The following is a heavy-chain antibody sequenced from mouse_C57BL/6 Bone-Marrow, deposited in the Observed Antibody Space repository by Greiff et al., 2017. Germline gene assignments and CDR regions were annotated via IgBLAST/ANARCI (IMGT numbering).Heavy chain of an antibody. CDR2: IYPRSGNT. D-gene: IGHD1-1*01. Sequence: VQLQQSGAELARPGASVKLSCKASGYTFTSYGISWVKQRTGQGLEWIGEIYPRSGNTYYNEKFKGKATLTADKSSSTAYMELSSLTSEDTAIYYCARGYGSRNYWGQGTTLTVSS. J-gene: IGHJ2*01. CDR3: ARGYGSRNY. CDR1: GYTFTSYG. V-gene: IGHV1-81*01.